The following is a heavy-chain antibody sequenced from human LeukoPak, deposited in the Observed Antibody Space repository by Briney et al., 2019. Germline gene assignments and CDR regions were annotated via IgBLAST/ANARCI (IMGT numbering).Heavy chain of an antibody. CDR3: ARQPWNMGAYYFDY. CDR1: NVSISSYY. J-gene: IGHJ4*02. V-gene: IGHV4-59*08. CDR2: TYHTGDT. Sequence: SETLSLTCTVSNVSISSYYWSWIRQPPGKGLEWIGYTYHTGDTSYNPSLKSRLTISLDTSKNQFSLKLRSVTAADTAMYYCARQPWNMGAYYFDYWGQGTVVTVSS. D-gene: IGHD1-26*01.